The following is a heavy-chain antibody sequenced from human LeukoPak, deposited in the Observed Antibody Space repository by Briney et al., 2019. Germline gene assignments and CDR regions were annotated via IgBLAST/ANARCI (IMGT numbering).Heavy chain of an antibody. CDR1: GGSISSYY. CDR2: IYYTGST. CDR3: ARPYSSSWYIKGFDI. D-gene: IGHD6-13*01. J-gene: IGHJ3*02. Sequence: PSETLSLTCTVSGGSISSYYWSWIRQPPGKGLEWIGYIYYTGSTNYNPSLKSRVTISVDTSKNQISLKLSSVCAADTAVYYCARPYSSSWYIKGFDIWGQGTMVTVSS. V-gene: IGHV4-59*08.